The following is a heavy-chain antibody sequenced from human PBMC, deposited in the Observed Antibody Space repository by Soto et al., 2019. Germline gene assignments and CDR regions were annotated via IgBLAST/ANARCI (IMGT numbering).Heavy chain of an antibody. CDR3: VRALGGSTYGSVGS. CDR1: GGSFSGYY. V-gene: IGHV4-34*01. J-gene: IGHJ5*02. D-gene: IGHD5-18*01. Sequence: SETLSLTCAVYGGSFSGYYWSWIRQPPGKGLEWIGEINHSGSTNYNPSLKSRVTISVDTSKNQFSLKLSSVTAADTAVYYCVRALGGSTYGSVGSLGQATLVTVPS. CDR2: INHSGST.